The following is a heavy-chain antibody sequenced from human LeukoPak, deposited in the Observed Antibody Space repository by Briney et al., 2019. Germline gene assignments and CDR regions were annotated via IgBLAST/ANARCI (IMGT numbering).Heavy chain of an antibody. CDR2: LLYSGDT. Sequence: SETLSLTCTVSGASISGYYWNWIRQPPGKGLEWIGYLLYSGDTNYNPSLKSRVTMSVDTSKNQFSLKLGSVTAADTAVYYCARVDEYGDSILDYWGQGTLVTVSS. D-gene: IGHD4-17*01. CDR3: ARVDEYGDSILDY. CDR1: GASISGYY. J-gene: IGHJ4*02. V-gene: IGHV4-59*01.